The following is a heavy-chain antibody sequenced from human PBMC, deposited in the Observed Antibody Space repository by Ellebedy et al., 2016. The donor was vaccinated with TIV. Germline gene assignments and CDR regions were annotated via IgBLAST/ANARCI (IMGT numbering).Heavy chain of an antibody. CDR3: ATDAMVRGLSIPN. J-gene: IGHJ4*02. CDR2: ISRSGDRT. CDR1: GFTFSTYD. Sequence: GESLKISXAASGFTFSTYDMSWVRQAPGKGLEWVSAISRSGDRTHYADSVKGRFTISRDNSKNTLYLQLHSLRAEDTAVDYCATDAMVRGLSIPNWGQGTLVAVSS. V-gene: IGHV3-23*01. D-gene: IGHD3-10*01.